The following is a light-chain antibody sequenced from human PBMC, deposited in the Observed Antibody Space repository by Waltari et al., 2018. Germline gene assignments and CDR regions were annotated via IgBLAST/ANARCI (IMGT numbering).Light chain of an antibody. CDR1: ESINSW. Sequence: DIQMTQSPSTLSAFVGDRVTITCRASESINSWLAWYQEKPGKAPKLLIQKASNLESGVPSRFSGSGSGTGFTLTISSLQADDFATYYCQQYRINPWTFGQGTKVEI. J-gene: IGKJ1*01. CDR3: QQYRINPWT. V-gene: IGKV1-5*03. CDR2: KAS.